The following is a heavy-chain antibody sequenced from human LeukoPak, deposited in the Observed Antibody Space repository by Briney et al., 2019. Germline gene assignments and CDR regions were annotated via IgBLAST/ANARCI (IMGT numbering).Heavy chain of an antibody. Sequence: PSETLSLTCTVSGGSISSYYWSWIRQPPGKGLEWIGYIYYSGSTNYNPSLKSRVTISVDTSKNQFSLKLSSVTAADTAVYYCAKHVKYGPGSLWNWFDPWGQGTLVTVSS. CDR1: GGSISSYY. CDR3: AKHVKYGPGSLWNWFDP. D-gene: IGHD3-10*01. CDR2: IYYSGST. V-gene: IGHV4-59*01. J-gene: IGHJ5*02.